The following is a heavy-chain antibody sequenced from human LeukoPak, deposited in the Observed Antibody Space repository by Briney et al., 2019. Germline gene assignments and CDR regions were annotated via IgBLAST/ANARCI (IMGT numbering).Heavy chain of an antibody. V-gene: IGHV3-30*02. CDR3: AKDSKRWKTYYYEAGSYYFDY. CDR1: GFTFSSYG. D-gene: IGHD3-10*01. J-gene: IGHJ4*02. Sequence: GGSLRLSCAAPGFTFSSYGMHWVRQAPGKGLERVAFIRYDGSNKYYADSVKGRFTISRDNSKNTLYLQMNSLRPEDTAVYYCAKDSKRWKTYYYEAGSYYFDYWGQGTRVTVSS. CDR2: IRYDGSNK.